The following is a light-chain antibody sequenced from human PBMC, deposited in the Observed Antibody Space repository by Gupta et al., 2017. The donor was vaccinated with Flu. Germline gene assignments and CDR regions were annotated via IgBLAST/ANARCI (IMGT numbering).Light chain of an antibody. CDR2: GAS. CDR3: QRYDDWPLYT. CDR1: QSINSD. V-gene: IGKV3-15*01. Sequence: ATRSVSPGETATLSCRASQSINSDLAWYQQKPGQAPRLLILGASTRATGIPARFSGSGSGTEFTLTISGLQSEDFAVYYCQRYDDWPLYTFGQGTRLEIK. J-gene: IGKJ2*01.